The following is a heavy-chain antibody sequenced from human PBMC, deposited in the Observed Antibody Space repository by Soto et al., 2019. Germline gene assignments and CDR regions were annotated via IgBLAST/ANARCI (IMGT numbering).Heavy chain of an antibody. V-gene: IGHV3-11*01. CDR3: ARDLYGLDV. CDR1: GFSFSDYD. J-gene: IGHJ6*02. CDR2: ISRTDSSK. Sequence: QVQLVESGGGLVKPGGSLRLSCAATGFSFSDYDMTWLRQAPGQGLEWLSYISRTDSSKYYAGAVKGRFTISVDSAKRSVYLQMNSMRAVGTAVYVCARDLYGLDVWGQGTTLIVSS.